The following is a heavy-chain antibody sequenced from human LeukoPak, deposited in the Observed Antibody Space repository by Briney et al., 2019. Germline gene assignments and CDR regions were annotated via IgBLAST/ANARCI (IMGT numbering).Heavy chain of an antibody. CDR3: ASRSGSTPYYFDY. CDR1: GYTFTSQG. V-gene: IGHV1-18*01. D-gene: IGHD3-3*01. CDR2: INTYNGKT. Sequence: EASVKVSCKASGYTFTSQGISWVRQAPGQGLEWMGWINTYNGKTSYAQKLQNRITMTTDTSTSTAYMELRSLRSDDTAVYYCASRSGSTPYYFDYWGQGTLVTVSS. J-gene: IGHJ4*02.